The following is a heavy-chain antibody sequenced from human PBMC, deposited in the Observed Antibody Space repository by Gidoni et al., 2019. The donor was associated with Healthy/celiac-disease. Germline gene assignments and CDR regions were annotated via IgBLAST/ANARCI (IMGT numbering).Heavy chain of an antibody. CDR1: GGSISSYY. V-gene: IGHV4-59*01. J-gene: IGHJ4*02. CDR2: IYYSGST. Sequence: QVQLQESGPGLVKPSETLSLTCTVSGGSISSYYWSWIRQPPGKGLEWIGYIYYSGSTNYNPSLKSRVTTSVDTSKNQFSLKLSSVTAADTAVYYCARSQLWSRNFDYWGQGTLVTVSS. D-gene: IGHD5-18*01. CDR3: ARSQLWSRNFDY.